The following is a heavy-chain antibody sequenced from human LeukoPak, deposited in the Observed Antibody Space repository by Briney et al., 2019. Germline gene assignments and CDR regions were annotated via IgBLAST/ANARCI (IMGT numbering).Heavy chain of an antibody. J-gene: IGHJ4*02. Sequence: SETLSLTCTVSGGSISSGGYYWSWIRQHPGKGLEWIGYIYYSGSTYYNPSLKSRDTISVDTSKNQFSLKLSSVTAADTAVYYCASYYYDSSGYYRGYPYLDYWGQGTLVTVSS. CDR3: ASYYYDSSGYYRGYPYLDY. CDR1: GGSISSGGYY. D-gene: IGHD3-22*01. V-gene: IGHV4-31*03. CDR2: IYYSGST.